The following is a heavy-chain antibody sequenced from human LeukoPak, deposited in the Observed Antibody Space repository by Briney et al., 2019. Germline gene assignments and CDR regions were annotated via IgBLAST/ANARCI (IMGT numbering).Heavy chain of an antibody. J-gene: IGHJ4*02. D-gene: IGHD2-8*01. CDR3: ARDINGDGDY. Sequence: GGSLRLSCGASGFTFNKYWMTWVRQAPGEGLEWVANINQDGREKNYVDSVKGRFTISRDNTANSLYLQMNSLRVEDTAIYYCARDINGDGDYWGQGTLVTVSS. V-gene: IGHV3-7*01. CDR2: INQDGREK. CDR1: GFTFNKYW.